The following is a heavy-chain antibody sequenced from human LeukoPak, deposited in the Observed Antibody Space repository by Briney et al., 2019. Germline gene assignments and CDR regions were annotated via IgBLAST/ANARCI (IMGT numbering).Heavy chain of an antibody. CDR2: INPNTGGT. J-gene: IGHJ6*03. CDR1: GYTFTGYY. Sequence: GASVKVSCKASGYTFTGYYISWVRQAPGQGLEWLGWINPNTGGTKYSQKFQGRVTMTRDTSISTAYMELSRLTSDDTAVYYCARGVVGTYYYYYMDVWGKGTTVTVSS. D-gene: IGHD2-2*01. V-gene: IGHV1-2*02. CDR3: ARGVVGTYYYYYMDV.